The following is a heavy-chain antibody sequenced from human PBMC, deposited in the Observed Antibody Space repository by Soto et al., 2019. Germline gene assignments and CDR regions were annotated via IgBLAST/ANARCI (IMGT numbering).Heavy chain of an antibody. CDR2: IWYDGSNK. D-gene: IGHD6-6*01. V-gene: IGHV3-33*01. Sequence: GGSLRLSCAASGFTFSSYGMHWVRQAPGKGLEWVAVIWYDGSNKYYADSVKGRFTISRDNSKNTLYLQMNSLRAEDTAVYYCARDRSSSSVFLFDPWGQGTLVTVSS. CDR1: GFTFSSYG. CDR3: ARDRSSSSVFLFDP. J-gene: IGHJ5*02.